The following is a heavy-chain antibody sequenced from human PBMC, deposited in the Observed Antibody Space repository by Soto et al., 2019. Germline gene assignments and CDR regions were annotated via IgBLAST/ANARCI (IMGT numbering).Heavy chain of an antibody. Sequence: ASLKVSCKASGYTFTSYAMHWVCQAPGQRLEWMGWINAGNGNTKYSQKFQGRVTITRDTSASTAYMELSSLRSEDTAVYYCARAVKELRYFDWLSSRDNWLDPWGQGTLVTVSS. D-gene: IGHD3-9*01. V-gene: IGHV1-3*01. CDR1: GYTFTSYA. CDR3: ARAVKELRYFDWLSSRDNWLDP. CDR2: INAGNGNT. J-gene: IGHJ5*02.